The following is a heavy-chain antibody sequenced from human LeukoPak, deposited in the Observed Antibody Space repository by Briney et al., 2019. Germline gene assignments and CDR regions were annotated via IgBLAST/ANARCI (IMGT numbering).Heavy chain of an antibody. V-gene: IGHV4-59*01. CDR2: IYYSGST. J-gene: IGHJ2*01. Sequence: SVTLSLTCTVSGGSISSYYWSWIRQPPGKGLEWSGYIYYSGSTNYNPSLKSRVTISVDTSKNQFSLKLSSVTAADTAVYYCARDSGRTYYWYFDLWGRGTLVTVSS. CDR3: ARDSGRTYYWYFDL. CDR1: GGSISSYY. D-gene: IGHD6-19*01.